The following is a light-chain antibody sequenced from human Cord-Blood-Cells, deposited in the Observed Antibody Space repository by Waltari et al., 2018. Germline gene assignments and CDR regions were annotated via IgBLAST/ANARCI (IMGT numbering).Light chain of an antibody. CDR3: QQYNSYSLT. CDR1: QSISSW. Sequence: DIQMTQSPSTLSASVGDRVTITCRASQSISSWLAWYPQKPGKAPKLLIYDASSLESGVPSRFSGSGSGTEFTLTISSLQPDDFATYYCQQYNSYSLTFGQGTKVEIK. J-gene: IGKJ1*01. CDR2: DAS. V-gene: IGKV1-5*01.